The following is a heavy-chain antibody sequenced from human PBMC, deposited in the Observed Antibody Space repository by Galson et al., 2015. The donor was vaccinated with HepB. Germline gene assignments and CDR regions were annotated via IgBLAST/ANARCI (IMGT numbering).Heavy chain of an antibody. CDR3: AGTRDTYSGSPPTDY. CDR2: IHHNGNT. V-gene: IGHV4-59*12. J-gene: IGHJ4*02. Sequence: ETLSLTCTVSGGFITGYYWSWIRQSPSKRLEWIGYIHHNGNTRRSPSLKSRITMSVDTTKDQFSLTLRSVTAADSAVYFCAGTRDTYSGSPPTDYWGQGTLVIVSA. D-gene: IGHD3-10*01. CDR1: GGFITGYY.